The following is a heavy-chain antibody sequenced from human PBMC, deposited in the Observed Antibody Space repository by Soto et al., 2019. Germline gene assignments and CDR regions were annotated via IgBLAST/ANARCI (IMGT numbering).Heavy chain of an antibody. CDR3: ARGLPTNYGSGSKFDY. Sequence: KASETLSLTCAVSGGSISSGGYSWSWIRQPPGKGLEWIGYIYHSGSTYYNPSLKSRVTISVDRSKNQFSLKLSSVTAADTAVYYCARGLPTNYGSGSKFDYWGQGALVTVSS. CDR2: IYHSGST. V-gene: IGHV4-30-2*01. D-gene: IGHD3-10*01. CDR1: GGSISSGGYS. J-gene: IGHJ4*02.